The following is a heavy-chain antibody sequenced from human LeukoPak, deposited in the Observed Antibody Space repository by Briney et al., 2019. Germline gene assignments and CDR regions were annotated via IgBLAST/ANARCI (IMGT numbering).Heavy chain of an antibody. D-gene: IGHD3-22*01. Sequence: GGSLRLSCAASGFTFDDYAMHWVRQAPGKGLEWVSGISWNSGTIGYADSVKGRFTISRDNSKNTLYLQMNSLRAEDTAVYYCAKSDSYYYDSSGYYTGYFDYWGQGTLVTVSS. V-gene: IGHV3-9*01. J-gene: IGHJ4*02. CDR3: AKSDSYYYDSSGYYTGYFDY. CDR2: ISWNSGTI. CDR1: GFTFDDYA.